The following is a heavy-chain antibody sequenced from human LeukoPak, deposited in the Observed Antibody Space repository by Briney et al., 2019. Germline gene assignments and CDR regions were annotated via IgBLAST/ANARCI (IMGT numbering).Heavy chain of an antibody. Sequence: SVKVSCKASGGTFSSYAISWVRQAPGQGLEWMGGIIPIFGTANYAQKFQGRVTITADKSTSTAYMELSSLRSEDTAVYYCARDGAHEGAFDIWGQGTMVTVSS. J-gene: IGHJ3*02. CDR1: GGTFSSYA. CDR2: IIPIFGTA. V-gene: IGHV1-69*06. CDR3: ARDGAHEGAFDI. D-gene: IGHD4/OR15-4a*01.